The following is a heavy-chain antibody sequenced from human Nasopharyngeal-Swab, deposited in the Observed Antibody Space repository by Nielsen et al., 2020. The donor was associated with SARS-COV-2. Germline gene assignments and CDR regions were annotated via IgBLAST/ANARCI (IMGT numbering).Heavy chain of an antibody. J-gene: IGHJ4*02. CDR2: ITYRGPT. CDR1: GASITDNNYY. Sequence: SETLSLTCTVSGASITDNNYYWAWIRQPPGKVLEWLGSITYRGPTFYNPSLKSRVSISVDASQNQFSLNLWSVTAADTAVFYCARHSRVTTVVVVTLFDYWGRGSLVTVSS. D-gene: IGHD3-22*01. CDR3: ARHSRVTTVVVVTLFDY. V-gene: IGHV4-39*01.